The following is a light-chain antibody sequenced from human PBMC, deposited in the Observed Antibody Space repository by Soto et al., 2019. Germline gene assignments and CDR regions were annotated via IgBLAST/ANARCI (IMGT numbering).Light chain of an antibody. CDR2: RNN. V-gene: IGLV1-47*01. J-gene: IGLJ2*01. CDR3: AAWDDSLSAHVV. Sequence: QLLLTQPPSASGTPGQRVTISRSGSSSNIGSNYVYWYQQLPGTAPKLLIYRNNQRPSGVPDRFSGSKSGTSASLAISGLRSEDEADYYCAAWDDSLSAHVVFGGGTKLTVL. CDR1: SSNIGSNY.